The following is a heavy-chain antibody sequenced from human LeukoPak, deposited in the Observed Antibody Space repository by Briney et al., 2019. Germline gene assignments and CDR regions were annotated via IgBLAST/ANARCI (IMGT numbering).Heavy chain of an antibody. Sequence: GGSLRLSCAASGFTFSSYGMHWVRQAPGKGLEWVAVIWYDGSNKYYADSVKGRFTISRDNSKNTLYLQMNSLRAEDTAVYYCARAPPSSSYQFDYWGQGTLVTVSS. J-gene: IGHJ4*02. CDR2: IWYDGSNK. CDR1: GFTFSSYG. CDR3: ARAPPSSSYQFDY. D-gene: IGHD3-16*02. V-gene: IGHV3-33*01.